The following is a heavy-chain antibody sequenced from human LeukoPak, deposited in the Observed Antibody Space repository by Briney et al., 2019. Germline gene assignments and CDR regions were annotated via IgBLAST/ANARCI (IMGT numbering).Heavy chain of an antibody. CDR2: IIPIFGTA. Sequence: ASVKVSCKASGGTFSSYAISWVRQAPGQGLEWMGGIIPIFGTAIYAQKFQGRVTITADESTSTAYMELSSLRSEDTAVYYCARDSRDRFYYDSSVDWFDPWGQGTLVTVSS. D-gene: IGHD3-22*01. V-gene: IGHV1-69*13. J-gene: IGHJ5*02. CDR1: GGTFSSYA. CDR3: ARDSRDRFYYDSSVDWFDP.